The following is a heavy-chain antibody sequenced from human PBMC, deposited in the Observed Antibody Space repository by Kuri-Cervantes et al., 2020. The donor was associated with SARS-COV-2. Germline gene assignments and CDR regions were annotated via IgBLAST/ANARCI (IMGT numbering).Heavy chain of an antibody. Sequence: ASVKVSCKAPETTFPNYDINWVRQATGQGLEWMGMVKTNSGNTLYAQFFQGRVTMTRDTSTSTVYMELSSLTSEDTAIYYCARLSITIFGALTAPFDSWGQGTLVTVSS. D-gene: IGHD3-3*01. CDR3: ARLSITIFGALTAPFDS. J-gene: IGHJ5*01. CDR2: VKTNSGNT. V-gene: IGHV1-8*01. CDR1: ETTFPNYD.